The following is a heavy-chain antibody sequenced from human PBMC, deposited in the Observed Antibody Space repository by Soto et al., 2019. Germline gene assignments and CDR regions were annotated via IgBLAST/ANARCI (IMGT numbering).Heavy chain of an antibody. Sequence: QVQLVQSGAEVKKPGSSVKVSCKASGGTFSSYTISWVRQAPGPGLEWMGRIIPILGIANYAQKFQGRVTITADKSTSTAYMELSSLRSEDTAVYYCARVMGYYGMDVWGQGTTVTVSS. V-gene: IGHV1-69*02. CDR2: IIPILGIA. J-gene: IGHJ6*02. CDR3: ARVMGYYGMDV. CDR1: GGTFSSYT. D-gene: IGHD2-8*01.